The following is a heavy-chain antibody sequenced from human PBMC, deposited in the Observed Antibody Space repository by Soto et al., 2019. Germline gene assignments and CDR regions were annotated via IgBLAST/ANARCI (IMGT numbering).Heavy chain of an antibody. CDR3: AKYEGYYYGMDV. CDR2: IYHSGST. D-gene: IGHD3-3*01. CDR1: GGSISSGGYS. J-gene: IGHJ6*02. V-gene: IGHV4-30-2*01. Sequence: QLQLQESGSGLVKPSQTLSLTCAVSGGSISSGGYSWSWIRQPPGKGLEWIGYIYHSGSTYYNPSLKSRVTISVDRSKNQFALKLSSVTAADTAVYYCAKYEGYYYGMDVWGQGTTVTVSS.